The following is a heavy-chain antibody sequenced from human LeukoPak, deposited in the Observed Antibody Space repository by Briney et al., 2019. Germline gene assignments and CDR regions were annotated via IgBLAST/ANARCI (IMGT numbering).Heavy chain of an antibody. CDR1: GGSFSGYY. CDR2: INHSGST. V-gene: IGHV4-34*01. Sequence: SETLSLTCAVYGGSFSGYYWSWIRQPPGKGLEWIGEINHSGSTNYNPSLKTRVTISVDTSKNQFSLKLSSVTAADTAVYYCARVGGSWFDPWAQGTLVTVSS. CDR3: ARVGGSWFDP. J-gene: IGHJ5*02. D-gene: IGHD1-26*01.